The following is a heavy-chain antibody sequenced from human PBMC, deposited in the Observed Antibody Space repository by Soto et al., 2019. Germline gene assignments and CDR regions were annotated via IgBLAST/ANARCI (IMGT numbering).Heavy chain of an antibody. J-gene: IGHJ4*02. CDR3: AFPPSAFTYYFYF. D-gene: IGHD3-16*01. V-gene: IGHV1-2*02. CDR1: GYTFTDYY. Sequence: ASVKVSCKSSGYTFTDYYLHWVRQAPGQGLEYIGWINPNSGATNYAQKFQGRVTMTRGTSISTVYMELSRLRADDSGVYYFAFPPSAFTYYFYFWGQGALVTVSS. CDR2: INPNSGAT.